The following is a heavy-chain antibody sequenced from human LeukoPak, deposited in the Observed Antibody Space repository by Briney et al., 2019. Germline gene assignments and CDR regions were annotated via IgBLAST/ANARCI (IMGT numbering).Heavy chain of an antibody. Sequence: GGSLRLSCAASGFTFSSYWMHWVRQAPGKGLVWVSHIKSGGGSTSYADSVKGRFTISRDNAKNTLYLQINSLRAEDTAVYYCARDRGYTQDYWGQGTLVTVSS. CDR2: IKSGGGST. CDR3: ARDRGYTQDY. CDR1: GFTFSSYW. D-gene: IGHD5-12*01. V-gene: IGHV3-74*01. J-gene: IGHJ4*02.